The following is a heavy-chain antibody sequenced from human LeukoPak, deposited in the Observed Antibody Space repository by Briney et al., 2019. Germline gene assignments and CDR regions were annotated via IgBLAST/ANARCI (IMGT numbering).Heavy chain of an antibody. J-gene: IGHJ4*02. D-gene: IGHD2-15*01. Sequence: ASVKVSCKVSGYTFTGFYLHWVRQAPGQGLEWMGRINPNSGDTNYAQKFQGRVTMTRDTSSSTAYMELSRLRSDDTAVYYCAREGCSGGSSYFPNSPIDYWGQGTLVTVSS. V-gene: IGHV1-2*06. CDR1: GYTFTGFY. CDR2: INPNSGDT. CDR3: AREGCSGGSSYFPNSPIDY.